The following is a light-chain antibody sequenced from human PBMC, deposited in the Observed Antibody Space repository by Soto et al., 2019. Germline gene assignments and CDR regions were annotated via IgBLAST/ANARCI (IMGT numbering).Light chain of an antibody. CDR3: QQYKSYPLT. CDR2: KAS. V-gene: IGKV1-5*03. J-gene: IGKJ4*01. Sequence: SLVLRVTIPCRASQSISSWLAWYQQKPGKAPNLLIYKASTLESGVPSRFSGSGSGTEFTLTISSVQPDDFATYYCQQYKSYPLTFGGGTKVDIK. CDR1: QSISSW.